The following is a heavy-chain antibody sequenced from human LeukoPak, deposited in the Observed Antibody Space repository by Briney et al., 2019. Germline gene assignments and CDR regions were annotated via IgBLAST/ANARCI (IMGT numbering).Heavy chain of an antibody. CDR1: GGSINSY. CDR3: ARGRGEGRGISMVRGVRAPSYNWFDP. J-gene: IGHJ5*02. V-gene: IGHV4-4*07. CDR2: ISGSGTI. Sequence: SETLSLTCTVSGGSINSYWSWIRQPAGKGLEWIGRISGSGTITYNPALQSRLSISIDTSKNQFSLKLMSVTAADTAVYYCARGRGEGRGISMVRGVRAPSYNWFDPWGHGTLVTVSS. D-gene: IGHD3-10*01.